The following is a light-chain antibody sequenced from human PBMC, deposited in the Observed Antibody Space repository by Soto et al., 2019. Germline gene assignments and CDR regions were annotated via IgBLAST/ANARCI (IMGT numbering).Light chain of an antibody. CDR2: GAS. Sequence: EIVLTQSPGTLSLSPGERATFSCRASQRVSNSYLAWYQQKPGQAPRLLIYGASSRATGIPDRFSGSGSGTDFTLTISRLEPEDFAVYYCQQYGSSLMYTFGQGTKLEIK. CDR1: QRVSNSY. V-gene: IGKV3-20*01. CDR3: QQYGSSLMYT. J-gene: IGKJ2*01.